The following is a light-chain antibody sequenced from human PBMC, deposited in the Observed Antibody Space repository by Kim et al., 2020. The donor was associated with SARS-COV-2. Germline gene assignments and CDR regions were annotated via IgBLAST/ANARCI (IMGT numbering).Light chain of an antibody. CDR3: QNWGTGNHRV. Sequence: QLVLTQSPSASASLGSSVKLTCTLSSGHRSYAVAWHQLQPEKGPRYLLKINNEGEYSKEVGCPDRLSGSSSGADRYLITSSLQSEDEADYYCQNWGTGNHRVFGGGTQLTVL. V-gene: IGLV4-69*02. CDR2: INNEGEY. CDR1: SGHRSYA. J-gene: IGLJ3*02.